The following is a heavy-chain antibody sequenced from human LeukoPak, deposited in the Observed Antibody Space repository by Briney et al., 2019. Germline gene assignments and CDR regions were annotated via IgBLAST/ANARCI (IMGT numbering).Heavy chain of an antibody. Sequence: TGRSLRLSCAASGFTFSSYGMHWVRQAPGKGLEWVAVIWYDGSNKYYADSAKGRFTISRDNSKNTLYLQMNSLRAEDTAVYYCARGHRRQWLVPFDYWGQGTLVTVSS. CDR1: GFTFSSYG. D-gene: IGHD6-19*01. CDR3: ARGHRRQWLVPFDY. CDR2: IWYDGSNK. J-gene: IGHJ4*02. V-gene: IGHV3-33*01.